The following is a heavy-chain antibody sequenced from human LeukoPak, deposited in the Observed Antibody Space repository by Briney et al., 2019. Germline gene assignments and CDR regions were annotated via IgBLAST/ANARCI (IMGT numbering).Heavy chain of an antibody. Sequence: PSKTLSLTCTVSDDSISDYYRGWIRQPPGKGLEWIGYFYNSGRSTYNPSLKSRVTISADTSKNHFSLKLNSVTTADTAVYYCTRGAGWLIDYWGQGILVTVSS. CDR3: TRGAGWLIDY. CDR1: DDSISDYY. CDR2: FYNSGRS. V-gene: IGHV4-59*01. D-gene: IGHD3-16*01. J-gene: IGHJ4*02.